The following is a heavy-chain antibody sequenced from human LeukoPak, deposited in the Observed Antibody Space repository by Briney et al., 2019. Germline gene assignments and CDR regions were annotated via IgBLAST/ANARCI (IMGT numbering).Heavy chain of an antibody. Sequence: PGGSLRLSCAASGFTFSNYAMSWVRQAPGKGLEWVSSITGSGGSTYYADSVKGRFTISRDNSKNTLYLQMSSPRAEDTAVYYCAKDKGDFWSDHHYWGQGTLVTVSS. V-gene: IGHV3-23*01. CDR2: ITGSGGST. D-gene: IGHD3-3*01. CDR3: AKDKGDFWSDHHY. J-gene: IGHJ4*02. CDR1: GFTFSNYA.